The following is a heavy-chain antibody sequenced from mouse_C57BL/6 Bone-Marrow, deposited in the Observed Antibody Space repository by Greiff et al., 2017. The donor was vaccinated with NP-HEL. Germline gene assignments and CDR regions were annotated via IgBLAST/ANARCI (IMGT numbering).Heavy chain of an antibody. CDR3: ARKLGQKRYYFDY. CDR2: INPYNGGT. CDR1: GYTFTDYY. Sequence: VQLQQSGPVLVKPGASVKMSCKASGYTFTDYYMNWVKQSHGKSLEWIGVINPYNGGTSYNQKFKGKATLTVDKSSSTAYMELNSLTSEDSAVYYCARKLGQKRYYFDYWGQGTTLTVSS. V-gene: IGHV1-19*01. J-gene: IGHJ2*01. D-gene: IGHD4-1*01.